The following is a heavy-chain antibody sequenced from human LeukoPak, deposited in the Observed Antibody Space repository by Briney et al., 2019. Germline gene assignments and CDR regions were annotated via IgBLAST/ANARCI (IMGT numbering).Heavy chain of an antibody. CDR1: GFTFSNAW. D-gene: IGHD2/OR15-2a*01. V-gene: IGHV3-15*01. CDR2: IKSKTDGGTT. CDR3: TTDGDGGNEAIYFLLYYFDY. Sequence: GGALRLSCAASGFTFSNAWMSWVRPAPGKGVEWVGRIKSKTDGGTTDYAAPVKGRFTISRDDSKNTLYLQMNSLKTEDTAVYYCTTDGDGGNEAIYFLLYYFDYWGQGTLVTVSS. J-gene: IGHJ4*02.